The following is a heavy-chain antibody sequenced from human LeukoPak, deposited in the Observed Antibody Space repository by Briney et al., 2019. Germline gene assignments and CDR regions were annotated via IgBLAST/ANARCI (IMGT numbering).Heavy chain of an antibody. CDR3: AKDISGSYYEGIDY. CDR2: ISGSGGST. Sequence: GGSLRLSCAASGFTFSDYYMSWIRQAPGKGLEWVSAISGSGGSTYYADSVKGRFTISRDNSKNTLYLQMNSLRADDTAVYYCAKDISGSYYEGIDYWGQGTLVTVSS. J-gene: IGHJ4*02. CDR1: GFTFSDYY. V-gene: IGHV3-23*01. D-gene: IGHD1-26*01.